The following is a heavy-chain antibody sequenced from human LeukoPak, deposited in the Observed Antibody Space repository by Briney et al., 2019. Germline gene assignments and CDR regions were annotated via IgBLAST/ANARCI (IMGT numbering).Heavy chain of an antibody. Sequence: PGRSLRLSCAASGFTFSSYAMHWVRQAPGKGLEWVAVISYDGSNKYYADSVKGRFTISRDNSKNTLYLQMNSLRAEDTAVYYCARGIWFGEFDYWGQGTLVTVSS. J-gene: IGHJ4*02. V-gene: IGHV3-30-3*01. CDR2: ISYDGSNK. D-gene: IGHD3-10*01. CDR1: GFTFSSYA. CDR3: ARGIWFGEFDY.